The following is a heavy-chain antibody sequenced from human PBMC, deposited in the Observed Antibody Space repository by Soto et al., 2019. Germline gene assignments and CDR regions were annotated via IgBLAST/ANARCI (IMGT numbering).Heavy chain of an antibody. D-gene: IGHD3-10*01. V-gene: IGHV3-9*01. J-gene: IGHJ3*02. CDR1: GFIFDDYA. Sequence: EVQLVEPGGGLVQPGRSLRLSCAASGFIFDDYAMHWVRQAPGRGLEWVSGISWNSGSIDYADSVTGRFTISRDNAKNSLYLQMNNLRAEDTALYYCARGLSYGLGSYVLFDAFDTWGQGTRVTVSS. CDR3: ARGLSYGLGSYVLFDAFDT. CDR2: ISWNSGSI.